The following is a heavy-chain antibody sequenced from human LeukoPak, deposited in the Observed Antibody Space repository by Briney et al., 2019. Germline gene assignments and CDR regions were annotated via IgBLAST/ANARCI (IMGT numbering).Heavy chain of an antibody. CDR1: GGFISSGGYY. CDR2: IYYSGST. Sequence: PPETLSLTCTVSGGFISSGGYYWSWIRQHPGKGLEWIGYIYYSGSTYYNPSLKSRVTISVDTSKNQFSLKLSAVTAADTAVYYCARGGCSGGSCYSAYWGQGTLVTVSS. D-gene: IGHD2-15*01. V-gene: IGHV4-31*03. CDR3: ARGGCSGGSCYSAY. J-gene: IGHJ4*02.